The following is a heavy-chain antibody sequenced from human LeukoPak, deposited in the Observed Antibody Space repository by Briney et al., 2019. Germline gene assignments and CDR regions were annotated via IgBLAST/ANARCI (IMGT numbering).Heavy chain of an antibody. V-gene: IGHV1-46*01. Sequence: GASVKVSCKAPGYTFTSYYMHWVRQAPGHGLEWMGIINPSGGSTSYAQKFQGRVTMTRDTSTSTVYMELSSLRSEDTAVYYCARDRAHTAMAPVDWGQGTLVTVSS. CDR3: ARDRAHTAMAPVD. CDR2: INPSGGST. D-gene: IGHD5-18*01. CDR1: GYTFTSYY. J-gene: IGHJ4*02.